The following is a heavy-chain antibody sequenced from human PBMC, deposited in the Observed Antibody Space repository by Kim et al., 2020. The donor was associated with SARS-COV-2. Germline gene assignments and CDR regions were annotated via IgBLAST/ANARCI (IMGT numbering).Heavy chain of an antibody. Sequence: GGSLRLSCAASGFTFSSYGMHWVRQAPGKGLEWVAVISYDGSNKYYADSVKGRFTISRDNSKNTLYLQMNSLRAEDTAVYYCAKDALMYSSPWEGYFDYWGQGTLVTVSS. CDR3: AKDALMYSSPWEGYFDY. CDR1: GFTFSSYG. J-gene: IGHJ4*02. D-gene: IGHD6-6*01. CDR2: ISYDGSNK. V-gene: IGHV3-30*18.